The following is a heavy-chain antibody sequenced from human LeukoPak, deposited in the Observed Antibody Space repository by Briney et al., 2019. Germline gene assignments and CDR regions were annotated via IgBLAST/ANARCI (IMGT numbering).Heavy chain of an antibody. V-gene: IGHV3-7*01. CDR2: IKQDGSEK. CDR3: ARDPSRLGKFDP. Sequence: PGGSLRLSCAASGFTFSSYSMNWVRQAPGKGLEWVANIKQDGSEKYYVDSVKGRFTISRDNAKNSLYLQMNSLRAEDTAVYYCARDPSRLGKFDPWGQGTLVTVSS. CDR1: GFTFSSYS. D-gene: IGHD4-11*01. J-gene: IGHJ5*02.